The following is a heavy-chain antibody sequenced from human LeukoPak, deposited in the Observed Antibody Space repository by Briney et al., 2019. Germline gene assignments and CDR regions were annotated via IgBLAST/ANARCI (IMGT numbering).Heavy chain of an antibody. J-gene: IGHJ4*02. CDR2: IGTLDDT. CDR3: ARVDGLSGNYYFDS. Sequence: GGSLRLSCAASGFNFDTYDMHWVRQAPGRGLEWVSSIGTLDDTYYPDSVKGRFTVSRENAESSLYLHMSSLRAEDTAVYYCARVDGLSGNYYFDSWGQGTLVTVSS. V-gene: IGHV3-13*01. CDR1: GFNFDTYD. D-gene: IGHD1-26*01.